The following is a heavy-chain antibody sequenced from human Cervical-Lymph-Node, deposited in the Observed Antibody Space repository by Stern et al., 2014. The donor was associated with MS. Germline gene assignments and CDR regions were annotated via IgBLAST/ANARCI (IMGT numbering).Heavy chain of an antibody. CDR2: IGYDGSNK. CDR3: AREGGNTAKYFQH. J-gene: IGHJ1*01. D-gene: IGHD4-23*01. V-gene: IGHV3-33*01. CDR1: GFTFSSSG. Sequence: VQLVESGGGVVQPGRSLRLSCAASGFTFSSSGMHWVRQGPGKGLGRVALIGYDGSNKYYADSVKGRFTISRDNSKKTLYLQMNSLRAEDTAVYYCAREGGNTAKYFQHWGQGTLVTVSS.